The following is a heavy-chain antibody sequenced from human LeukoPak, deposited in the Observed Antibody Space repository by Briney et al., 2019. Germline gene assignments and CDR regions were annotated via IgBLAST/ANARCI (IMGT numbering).Heavy chain of an antibody. CDR2: INHSGST. V-gene: IGHV4-34*01. CDR3: ARGVGDTTFGLGYY. Sequence: SETLSLTCAVYGGSFSGYYWSWIRQPPGKGLGWIGEINHSGSTNYNPSLKSRVTISVDTSKKQFSLNLNSVTAADTAVYYCARGVGDTTFGLGYYWGQGTLVTVSS. D-gene: IGHD1-26*01. CDR1: GGSFSGYY. J-gene: IGHJ4*02.